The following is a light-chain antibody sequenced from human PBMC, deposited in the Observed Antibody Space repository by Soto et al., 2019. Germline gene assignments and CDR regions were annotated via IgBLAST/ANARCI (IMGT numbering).Light chain of an antibody. J-gene: IGKJ4*01. CDR3: QQRSTWPLT. Sequence: EIVLTQSPATLSLSPGERVTLSCRASQGVANYLAWYQQKPGQAPRLLIYDALNRATGIPARFSGSGSGTDFTLTIRSLDPEDSAVYYCQQRSTWPLTFGGGTKVEIK. CDR1: QGVANY. V-gene: IGKV3-11*01. CDR2: DAL.